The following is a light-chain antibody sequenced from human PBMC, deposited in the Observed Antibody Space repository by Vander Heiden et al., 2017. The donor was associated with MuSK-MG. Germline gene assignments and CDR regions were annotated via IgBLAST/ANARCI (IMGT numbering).Light chain of an antibody. CDR3: MHA. CDR1: QSLLHSNGYND. J-gene: IGKJ3*01. CDR2: WGS. Sequence: IVMTHSPLSLPVTPGEPASISCRSSQSLLHSNGYNDVDGYLQKPGQSPQLRIYWGSNRASGVHDRFSGSGSGTDCTLKISRVEAEDGEGDYCMHAFGPGTKVDIK. V-gene: IGKV2-28*01.